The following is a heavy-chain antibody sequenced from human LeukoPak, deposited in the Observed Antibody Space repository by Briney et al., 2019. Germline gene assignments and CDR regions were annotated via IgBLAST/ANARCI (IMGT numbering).Heavy chain of an antibody. V-gene: IGHV3-48*01. D-gene: IGHD2-15*01. CDR3: ARPNCSGGSCPIDY. CDR1: GFTFSSYS. CDR2: ISSSSSTI. J-gene: IGHJ4*02. Sequence: GGSLRLSCAASGFTFSSYSMNWVRQAPGKGLGWVSYISSSSSTIYYADSVKGRFTISRDNAKNSLYLQMNSLRAEDTAVYYCARPNCSGGSCPIDYWGQGTLVTVSS.